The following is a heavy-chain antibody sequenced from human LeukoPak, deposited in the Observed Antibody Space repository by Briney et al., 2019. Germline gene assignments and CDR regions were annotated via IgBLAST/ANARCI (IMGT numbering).Heavy chain of an antibody. V-gene: IGHV1-69*06. J-gene: IGHJ3*02. CDR3: ARDPKLAAAGTGDVFDI. Sequence: VSAVKVSCKPSGGTFSNYAISWLRQAPGRGVEWMGGVFPIFVTPNYEQKLQGRVTITAEKSTSTAYMELSSLRSEDTAVYYCARDPKLAAAGTGDVFDIWGQGTVVTVSS. D-gene: IGHD6-13*01. CDR1: GGTFSNYA. CDR2: VFPIFVTP.